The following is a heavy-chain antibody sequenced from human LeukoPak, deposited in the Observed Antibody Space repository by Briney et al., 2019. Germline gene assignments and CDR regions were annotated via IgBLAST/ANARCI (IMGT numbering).Heavy chain of an antibody. CDR1: GYTFTSYY. CDR3: ARASYYYDSSGSGAFDI. Sequence: ASVKVSCKASGYTFTSYYMHWVRQAPGQGLEWMGIINPSGGSTTYAQKFQGRVTMTTDTSTSTAYMELRSLRSDDTAVYYCARASYYYDSSGSGAFDIWGQGTMVTVSS. D-gene: IGHD3-22*01. V-gene: IGHV1-46*01. CDR2: INPSGGST. J-gene: IGHJ3*02.